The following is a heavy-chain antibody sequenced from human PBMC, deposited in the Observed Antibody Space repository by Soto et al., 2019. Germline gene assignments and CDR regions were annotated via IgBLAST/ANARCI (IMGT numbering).Heavy chain of an antibody. CDR3: VRDGATSNTYYLVT. V-gene: IGHV3-48*02. J-gene: IGHJ4*02. CDR2: INRGGVT. D-gene: IGHD3-22*01. CDR1: GFGLSRHD. Sequence: GSLRISCAACGFGLSRHDMNCFRQAPGKGLEWVSYINRGGVTHYADSVKGRFTISRDNAQNSVFLQMICLRDDDMALYYCVRDGATSNTYYLVTGGQGILVTVSS.